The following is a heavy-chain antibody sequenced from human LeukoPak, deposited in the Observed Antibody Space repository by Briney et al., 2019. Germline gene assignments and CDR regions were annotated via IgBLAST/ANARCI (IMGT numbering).Heavy chain of an antibody. Sequence: SVKVSCKDSGGTFSSYAISWVRQAPGQGLEWMGGIIPIFGTANYAQKFQGRVTITADESTSTAYMELSSLRSEDTAVYYCARALDSGPNFDYWGQGTLVTVSS. CDR3: ARALDSGPNFDY. V-gene: IGHV1-69*01. D-gene: IGHD1-26*01. CDR1: GGTFSSYA. CDR2: IIPIFGTA. J-gene: IGHJ4*02.